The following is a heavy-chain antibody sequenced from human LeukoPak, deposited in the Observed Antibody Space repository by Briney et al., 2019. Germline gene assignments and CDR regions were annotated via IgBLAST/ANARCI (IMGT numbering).Heavy chain of an antibody. Sequence: GGSLRLSCAASGFTFSSYSMNWVRQAPGKGLEWVSSISSSSSYIYYADSVKGRFTISRDNAKNSLYLQMNSLRAEDTAVYYCARASRWFGELFPFDYWGQGTLVTVSS. J-gene: IGHJ4*02. CDR2: ISSSSSYI. D-gene: IGHD3-10*01. V-gene: IGHV3-21*01. CDR3: ARASRWFGELFPFDY. CDR1: GFTFSSYS.